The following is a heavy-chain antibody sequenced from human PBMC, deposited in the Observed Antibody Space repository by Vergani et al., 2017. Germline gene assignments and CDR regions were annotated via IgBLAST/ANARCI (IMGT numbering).Heavy chain of an antibody. Sequence: QLQLQESGPGLVKPSETLSLTCTVSGGSISSYYWSWIRQTPGKGLEWIGYIYYSGSTYYNPSLKSRVTMSVDTSKNQFSLKLSSVTAADTAVYYCARGSVAARLDWFDPWGQGTLVTVSS. D-gene: IGHD6-6*01. V-gene: IGHV4-59*12. CDR3: ARGSVAARLDWFDP. CDR2: IYYSGST. J-gene: IGHJ5*02. CDR1: GGSISSYY.